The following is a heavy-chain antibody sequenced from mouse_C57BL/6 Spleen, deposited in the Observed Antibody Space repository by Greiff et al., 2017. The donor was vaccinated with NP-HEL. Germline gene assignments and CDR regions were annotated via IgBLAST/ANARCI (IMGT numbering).Heavy chain of an antibody. CDR3: ARRADYYGSSYDY. CDR2: IYPSDSET. Sequence: VQLQQPGAELVRPGSSVKLSCKASGYTFTSYWMDWVKQRPGQGLEWIGNIYPSDSETHYNQKFKDKATLTVDKSSSTACMQLSSLTSEDSAVYCCARRADYYGSSYDYWGQGTTLTVSS. V-gene: IGHV1-61*01. J-gene: IGHJ2*01. CDR1: GYTFTSYW. D-gene: IGHD1-1*01.